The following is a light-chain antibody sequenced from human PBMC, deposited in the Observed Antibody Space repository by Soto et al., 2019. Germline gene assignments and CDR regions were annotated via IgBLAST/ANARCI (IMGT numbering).Light chain of an antibody. Sequence: DIQMTQSPSTLSASVGDRVTITCRASQTISAWLAWYQQKPGTAPKLLIYPASTLQSGVPSRFSGSGSGTEFTLTISSLLPFDFATTHCQKSKAYPISFGQATQQEF. CDR2: PAS. J-gene: IGKJ5*01. CDR3: QKSKAYPIS. CDR1: QTISAW. V-gene: IGKV1-5*01.